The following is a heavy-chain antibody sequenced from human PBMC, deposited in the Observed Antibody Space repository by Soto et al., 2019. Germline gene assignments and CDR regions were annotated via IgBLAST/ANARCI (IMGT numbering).Heavy chain of an antibody. V-gene: IGHV3-15*07. J-gene: IGHJ4*02. CDR2: IKSKTDGGTA. D-gene: IGHD6-25*01. CDR3: TTGMSGPKNF. CDR1: GFSFTNAW. Sequence: PGGSLRLSCAASGFSFTNAWMNWVRQAPGKGLEWVGRIKSKTDGGTADYAAPVKGRFTISRDESKNTLYLQMNSLKTEDKAVYYCTTGMSGPKNFWGQGTLVTVSS.